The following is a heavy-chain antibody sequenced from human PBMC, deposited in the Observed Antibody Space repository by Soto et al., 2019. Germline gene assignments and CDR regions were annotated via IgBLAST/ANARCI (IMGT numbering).Heavy chain of an antibody. CDR2: ISYDGSNK. CDR3: ARDYAQPHYYYGMDV. Sequence: PGESLKISCAASEFSFSSYSMHWVRQAPGKGLEWMAGISYDGSNKYYVDSVRGRFTISRDNSKNALYLQMNSLRDEDTAVYYCARDYAQPHYYYGMDVWGQGTTVTVSS. J-gene: IGHJ6*02. D-gene: IGHD4-17*01. V-gene: IGHV3-30*03. CDR1: EFSFSSYS.